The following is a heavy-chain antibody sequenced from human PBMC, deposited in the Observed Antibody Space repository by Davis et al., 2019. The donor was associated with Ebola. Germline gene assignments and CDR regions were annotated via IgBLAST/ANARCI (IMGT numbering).Heavy chain of an antibody. CDR3: ARHHGMDYGDYPMHPPDYYGMDV. CDR1: GGSISSSNW. Sequence: MPSETLSLTCAVSGGSISSSNWWSWVRQPPGKGLEWIGEIYHSGSTNYNPSLKSRVTISVDKSKNQFSLKLSSVTAADTAVYYCARHHGMDYGDYPMHPPDYYGMDVWGQGTTVTVSS. V-gene: IGHV4-4*02. CDR2: IYHSGST. D-gene: IGHD4-17*01. J-gene: IGHJ6*02.